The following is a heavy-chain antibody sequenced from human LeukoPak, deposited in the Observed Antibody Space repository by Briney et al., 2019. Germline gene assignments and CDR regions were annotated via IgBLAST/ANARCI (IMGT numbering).Heavy chain of an antibody. J-gene: IGHJ3*01. CDR3: ARWGRGWPSAFDL. D-gene: IGHD2-15*01. Sequence: SETLSLTCTVSGGSISSGGYYWSWIRQPPGKGLEWIGYIYHSGSTYYNPSLKSRVTISVDTSKNQFSLKLSSVTAADTAVYYCARWGRGWPSAFDLWGQGTMVTVSS. CDR2: IYHSGST. CDR1: GGSISSGGYY. V-gene: IGHV4-30-2*05.